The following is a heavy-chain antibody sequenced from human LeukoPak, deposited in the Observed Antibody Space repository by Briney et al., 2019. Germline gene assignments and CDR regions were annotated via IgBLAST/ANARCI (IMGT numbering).Heavy chain of an antibody. CDR3: ARESPIVGATDPGFDY. CDR2: INPSVCST. Sequence: ASVKVSCKASGYTFTSYYMHWVRQAPGQGLEWMGIINPSVCSTSYAQKFQGRVTMTRDTSTSTVYMELSSLRSEDTAVYYCARESPIVGATDPGFDYWGQGTLVTVSS. V-gene: IGHV1-46*03. J-gene: IGHJ4*02. D-gene: IGHD1-26*01. CDR1: GYTFTSYY.